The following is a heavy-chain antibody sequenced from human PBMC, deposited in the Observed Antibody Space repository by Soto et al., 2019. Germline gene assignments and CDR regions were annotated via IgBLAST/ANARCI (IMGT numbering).Heavy chain of an antibody. J-gene: IGHJ4*02. CDR2: IIPIFGTA. CDR1: GGTFSSYA. CDR3: ASLVLEMVRGAVYYFDY. D-gene: IGHD3-10*01. V-gene: IGHV1-69*01. Sequence: QVQLVQSGAEVKKPGSSVKVSCKAYGGTFSSYAISWVRQAPGQGLEWMGGIIPIFGTANYAQKFQGRVTITADESTSTAYMELSSLRSEDTAVYYCASLVLEMVRGAVYYFDYWGQGTLVTVSS.